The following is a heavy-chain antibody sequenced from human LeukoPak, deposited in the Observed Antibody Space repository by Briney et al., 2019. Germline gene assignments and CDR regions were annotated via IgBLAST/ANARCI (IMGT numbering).Heavy chain of an antibody. CDR1: GGTFSTYA. CDR3: ARGLGDSSGYYYSDY. V-gene: IGHV1-69*13. J-gene: IGHJ4*02. CDR2: IVPIFGTG. D-gene: IGHD3-22*01. Sequence: SVKVSCKTSGGTFSTYAISWVRQAPEQGLEWMGGIVPIFGTGNYAQKFQGRVTITADESTSTAYMELSSLRSEDTAVYYCARGLGDSSGYYYSDYWGQGTLVTVSS.